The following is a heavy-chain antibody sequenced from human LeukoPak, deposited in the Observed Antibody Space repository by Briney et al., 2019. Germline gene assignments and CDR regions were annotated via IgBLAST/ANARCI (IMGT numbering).Heavy chain of an antibody. CDR1: GGTFSSYA. Sequence: SVKVSCKASGGTFSSYAISWVRQAPGQGLEWMGGTIPIFGTANYAQKFQGRVTITADESTSTAYMELSSLRSEDTAVYYCARGVDDYVWGSYRAPHFDYWGQGTLVTVSS. V-gene: IGHV1-69*13. D-gene: IGHD3-16*02. J-gene: IGHJ4*02. CDR3: ARGVDDYVWGSYRAPHFDY. CDR2: TIPIFGTA.